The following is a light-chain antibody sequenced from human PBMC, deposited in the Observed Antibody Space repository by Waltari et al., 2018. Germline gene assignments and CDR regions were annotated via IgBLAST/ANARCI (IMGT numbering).Light chain of an antibody. CDR1: PGVSSY. V-gene: IGKV3-11*01. CDR2: DAS. J-gene: IGKJ1*01. CDR3: QHRSNWPRT. Sequence: EIVLTQSPVTLSLSPGERATLSCRASPGVSSYLAWYQQTPGQAPRLLIYDASNRATGIPARFSGSGSGTDFTLTISSLEREDFAVYYCQHRSNWPRTFGQGTKVEIK.